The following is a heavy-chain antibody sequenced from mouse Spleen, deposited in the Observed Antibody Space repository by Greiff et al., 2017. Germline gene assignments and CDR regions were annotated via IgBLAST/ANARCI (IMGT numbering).Heavy chain of an antibody. CDR2: ISSGSSTI. V-gene: IGHV5-17*01. Sequence: EVQVVESGGGLVKPGGSLKLSCAASGFTFSDYGMHWVRQAPEKGLEWVAYISSGSSTIYYADTVKGRFTISRDNAKNTLFLQMTSLRSEDTAMYYCARLGREGYWYFDVWGAGTTVTVSS. CDR3: ARLGREGYWYFDV. J-gene: IGHJ1*01. CDR1: GFTFSDYG. D-gene: IGHD4-1*01.